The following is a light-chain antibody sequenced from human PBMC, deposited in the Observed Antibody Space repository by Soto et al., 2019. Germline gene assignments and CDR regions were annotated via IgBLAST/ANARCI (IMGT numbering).Light chain of an antibody. CDR1: QGISSY. Sequence: DIQLTQSPSFLSASVGDRVTITCRASQGISSYLAWYQQKPGKAPKLLIYAASTMRSGVPSRFSGSGSGTEFVLIIRSLQPEDFATYLCQQLKTYPLVFGHGTNVDGK. CDR3: QQLKTYPLV. J-gene: IGKJ3*01. V-gene: IGKV1-9*01. CDR2: AAS.